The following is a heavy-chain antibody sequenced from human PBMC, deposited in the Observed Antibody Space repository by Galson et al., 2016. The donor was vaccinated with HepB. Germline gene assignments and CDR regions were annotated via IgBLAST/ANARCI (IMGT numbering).Heavy chain of an antibody. V-gene: IGHV3-33*06. D-gene: IGHD2-15*01. Sequence: SLRLSCAASGFTFSTYGMHWVRQAPGKGLEWVAVIWYDGSNAYYADSVKGRFTISRDNSKNTLYLQMNSLRAEDTAVYYCAKSTCSDVSCSYFYYFDYWGQGTLVTVSS. J-gene: IGHJ4*02. CDR1: GFTFSTYG. CDR3: AKSTCSDVSCSYFYYFDY. CDR2: IWYDGSNA.